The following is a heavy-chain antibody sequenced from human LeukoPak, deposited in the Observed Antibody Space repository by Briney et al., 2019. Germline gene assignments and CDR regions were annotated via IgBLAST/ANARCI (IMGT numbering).Heavy chain of an antibody. CDR1: GGTFSSYA. D-gene: IGHD3-22*01. Sequence: ASVKVSCKASGGTFSSYAISWVRQAPGQGLEWMGRIIPIFGTANYAQKFQGRVTITADKSTSTAYMELSSLRSEDTAVYYCARGRDSSGHYPLFDYWGQGTLVTVSS. CDR3: ARGRDSSGHYPLFDY. J-gene: IGHJ4*02. V-gene: IGHV1-69*06. CDR2: IIPIFGTA.